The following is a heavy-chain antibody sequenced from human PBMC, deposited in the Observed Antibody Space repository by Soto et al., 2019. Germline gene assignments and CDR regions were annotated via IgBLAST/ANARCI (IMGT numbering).Heavy chain of an antibody. CDR1: GGSFSGHY. V-gene: IGHV4-34*01. CDR3: SSRVTDAPT. CDR2: IHHSGRI. D-gene: IGHD3-10*01. Sequence: SETLSLTCAVYGGSFSGHYWSWFRQPPGKGLEWIGEIHHSGRINSNPSLNSRVTISIDKSKKQFSLNLSSVTAADTAVYYCSSRVTDAPTWGQGTLVTVSS. J-gene: IGHJ5*02.